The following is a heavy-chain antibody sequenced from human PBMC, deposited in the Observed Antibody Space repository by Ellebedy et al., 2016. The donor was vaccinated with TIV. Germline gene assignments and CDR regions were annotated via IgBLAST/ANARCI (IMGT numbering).Heavy chain of an antibody. CDR3: AKDLYYDGSGLTADY. J-gene: IGHJ4*02. Sequence: GESLKISCAASGFTFSNYAMTWVRQAPGKGLEWVSALSGSGSTTYYADSVKGRFSISRDNSKNTVYLQMNSLRGEDTAIYFCAKDLYYDGSGLTADYWGQGSLVTVSS. V-gene: IGHV3-23*01. CDR1: GFTFSNYA. D-gene: IGHD3-22*01. CDR2: LSGSGSTT.